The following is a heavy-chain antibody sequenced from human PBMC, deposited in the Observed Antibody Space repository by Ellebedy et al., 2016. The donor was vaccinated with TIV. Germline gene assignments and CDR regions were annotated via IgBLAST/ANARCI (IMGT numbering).Heavy chain of an antibody. J-gene: IGHJ4*02. V-gene: IGHV1-69*04. CDR3: ARDGEWELSSYYFDY. CDR1: VGTFSSYA. D-gene: IGHD1-26*01. CDR2: IIPILGIA. Sequence: AASVKVSCKASVGTFSSYAISWVQPAPGQGLEWMGRIIPILGIANYAQKFQGRVTITAKKSTSTAYMELSSLRSEETAGYYCARDGEWELSSYYFDYWGQGTLVTVSS.